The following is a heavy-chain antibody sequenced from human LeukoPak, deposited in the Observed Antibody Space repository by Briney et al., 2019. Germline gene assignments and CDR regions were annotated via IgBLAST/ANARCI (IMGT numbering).Heavy chain of an antibody. CDR2: ISSSSSYI. J-gene: IGHJ3*02. CDR1: GFTFSSYS. D-gene: IGHD3-22*01. V-gene: IGHV3-21*01. Sequence: GGSLRLSCAASGFTFSSYSMNWVRQAPGKGLEWVSSISSSSSYIYYADSVKGRFTISRDNAKNSLYLQMNSLRAEDAAVYYCARISDSSGYAGAFDIWGQGTMVTVSS. CDR3: ARISDSSGYAGAFDI.